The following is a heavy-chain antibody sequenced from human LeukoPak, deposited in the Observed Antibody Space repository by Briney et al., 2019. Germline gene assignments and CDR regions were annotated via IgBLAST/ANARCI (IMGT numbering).Heavy chain of an antibody. Sequence: GASVKVSCKASGYTFTSHYIHWVRQVPGQGLEWMARINPCGGSPSYAQKFQGRVTMTRDTATSTVYMELNSLRSEDTAVYYCARGGFGLGVGGTKGLNWFDPWGQGTPVTVSS. J-gene: IGHJ5*02. V-gene: IGHV1-46*01. D-gene: IGHD1-26*01. CDR2: INPCGGSP. CDR3: ARGGFGLGVGGTKGLNWFDP. CDR1: GYTFTSHY.